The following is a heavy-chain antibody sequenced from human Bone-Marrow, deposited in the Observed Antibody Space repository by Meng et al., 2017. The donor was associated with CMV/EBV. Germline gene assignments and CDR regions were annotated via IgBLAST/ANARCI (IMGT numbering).Heavy chain of an antibody. CDR1: GFTFNTHS. CDR2: ISGGGDTI. V-gene: IGHV3-21*04. Sequence: GESLKISCAASGFTFNTHSMNWVRQAPGKGLEWISSISGGGDTIYYADSVYGRFTISRDNAENSLYLQMNSLRAEDTAIYYCARAMLPFRLRFVTYGMDVWGHGTTVTV. D-gene: IGHD3-3*01. CDR3: ARAMLPFRLRFVTYGMDV. J-gene: IGHJ6*02.